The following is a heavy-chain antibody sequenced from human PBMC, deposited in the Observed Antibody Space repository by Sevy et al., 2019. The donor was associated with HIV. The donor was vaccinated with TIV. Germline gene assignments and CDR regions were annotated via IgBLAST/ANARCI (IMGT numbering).Heavy chain of an antibody. J-gene: IGHJ5*02. CDR3: AKGTAVSGLRSNWFDP. V-gene: IGHV3-23*01. CDR1: RFTFSSFA. CDR2: ISGSAGNT. Sequence: QLGGSLRLSCAASRFTFSSFAMSWVRQAPGKGLEWVSGISGSAGNTYYADSVKGRFTISRDNSKNTLYLQMNSLRADDTAVYYCAKGTAVSGLRSNWFDPWGQGTLVTVSS. D-gene: IGHD3-3*01.